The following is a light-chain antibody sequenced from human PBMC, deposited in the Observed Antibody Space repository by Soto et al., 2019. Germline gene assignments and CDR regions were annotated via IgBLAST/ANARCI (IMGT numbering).Light chain of an antibody. CDR1: QSVSSN. CDR3: LQHSDYPFT. Sequence: DIGITKNPAPLSFAPGERATLSCRASQSVSSNLAWYQQKPGQAPRLLIYGASTRATGIPARFSGSGSGTEFTLTISSLQSEDFAVYYCLQHSDYPFTFGQGTRLEIK. J-gene: IGKJ5*01. V-gene: IGKV3-15*01. CDR2: GAS.